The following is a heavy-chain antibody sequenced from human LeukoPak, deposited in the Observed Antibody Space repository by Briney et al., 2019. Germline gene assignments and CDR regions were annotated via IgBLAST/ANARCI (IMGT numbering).Heavy chain of an antibody. CDR1: GGSISSSSYY. V-gene: IGHV4-39*01. CDR3: ARIRRRAEVDTAMVFDY. Sequence: SETLSLTCTVSGGSISSSSYYWGWIRQPPGRGLEGIGSIYYSGSTYYNPSLKSRVTISVDTSKNQFSLKLSSVTAADTAVYYCARIRRRAEVDTAMVFDYWGQGTLVTVSS. D-gene: IGHD5-18*01. CDR2: IYYSGST. J-gene: IGHJ4*02.